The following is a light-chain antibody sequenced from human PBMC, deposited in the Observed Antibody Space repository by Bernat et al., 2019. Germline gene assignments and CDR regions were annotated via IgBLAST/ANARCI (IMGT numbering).Light chain of an antibody. V-gene: IGLV2-8*01. J-gene: IGLJ1*01. Sequence: QSALTQPPTASGSPGQSVTISCTGSSRDIGGYRYVSWFQQHPGKAPSLIIYEVSKRPSGVPDRFSASKSGSTASLTISGRRAEDEADDFRSSYVGSYNYVFGTGTKVVVL. CDR1: SRDIGGYRY. CDR2: EVS. CDR3: SSYVGSYNYV.